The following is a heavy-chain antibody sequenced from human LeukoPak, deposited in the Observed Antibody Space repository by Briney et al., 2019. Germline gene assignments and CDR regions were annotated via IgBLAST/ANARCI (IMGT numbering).Heavy chain of an antibody. J-gene: IGHJ4*02. CDR1: GYTFTSYG. CDR3: ARDDYSNYVDY. Sequence: GASVKVSSKASGYTFTSYGISWVRQAPGQGLEWMGWISAYNGNTNYAQKLQGRVTMTIDTSTSTAYMELRSLRSADTAVYYCARDDYSNYVDYWGQGTLVTVSS. V-gene: IGHV1-18*01. CDR2: ISAYNGNT. D-gene: IGHD4-11*01.